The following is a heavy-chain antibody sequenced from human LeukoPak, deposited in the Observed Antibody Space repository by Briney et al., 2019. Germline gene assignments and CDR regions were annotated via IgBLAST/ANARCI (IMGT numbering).Heavy chain of an antibody. J-gene: IGHJ4*02. Sequence: SETLSLTCAVYGGSFSGYYWSWIRQPPGKGLEWIGEINHSGSTNYNPSLKSRVTISVDTSKNQFSLKLSTVTAADTAVYYCARGLLDYYDSSGSQGYFDYWGQGTLVTVSS. CDR1: GGSFSGYY. D-gene: IGHD3-22*01. CDR3: ARGLLDYYDSSGSQGYFDY. V-gene: IGHV4-34*01. CDR2: INHSGST.